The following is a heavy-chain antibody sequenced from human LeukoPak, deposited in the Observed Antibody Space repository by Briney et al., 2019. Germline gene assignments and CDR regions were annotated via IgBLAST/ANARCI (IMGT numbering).Heavy chain of an antibody. J-gene: IGHJ4*02. V-gene: IGHV3-7*01. CDR3: ARTPHGSYYDY. CDR1: GFTFSSYS. D-gene: IGHD1-26*01. CDR2: IKQDGSEK. Sequence: HPGGSLRLSCAASGFTFSSYSMNWVRQAPGKGLEWVANIKQDGSEKYYVDSVKGRFTISRDNAKNSLYLQMNSLRAEDTAVYYCARTPHGSYYDYWGQGTLVTVSS.